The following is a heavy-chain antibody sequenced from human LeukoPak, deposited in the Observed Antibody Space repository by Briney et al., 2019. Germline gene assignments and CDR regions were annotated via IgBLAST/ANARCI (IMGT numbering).Heavy chain of an antibody. CDR2: INWNGGST. D-gene: IGHD3-10*02. CDR1: GLMFDDYG. V-gene: IGHV3-20*04. CDR3: AELGITMIGGV. J-gene: IGHJ6*04. Sequence: GGSLRLSCAASGLMFDDYGMSWVRQVPGKGLEWVSGINWNGGSTGYVDSVKGRFTISRDNAKNSLYLQMNSLRAEDTAVYYCAELGITMIGGVWGKGTTVTISS.